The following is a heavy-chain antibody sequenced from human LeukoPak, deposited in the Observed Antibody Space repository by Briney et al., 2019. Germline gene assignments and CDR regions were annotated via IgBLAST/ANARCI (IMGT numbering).Heavy chain of an antibody. CDR2: IYYSGST. D-gene: IGHD6-13*01. J-gene: IGHJ3*02. Sequence: SETLSLTCTVSGGSISSSSYYWGWIRQPPGKGLEWIGSIYYSGSTYYNPSLKSRVTISVDTSKNQFSLKLSSVTAADTAVYYCARHIAAAGHDAFDIWGQGTMVTVSS. CDR3: ARHIAAAGHDAFDI. CDR1: GGSISSSSYY. V-gene: IGHV4-39*07.